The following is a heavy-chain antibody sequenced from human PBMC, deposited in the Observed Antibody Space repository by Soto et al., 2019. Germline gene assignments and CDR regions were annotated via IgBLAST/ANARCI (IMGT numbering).Heavy chain of an antibody. D-gene: IGHD1-1*01. CDR1: GFSVSNIY. Sequence: DVQLVETGGGLIQPGGSLRLSCAASGFSVSNIYMSWVRQPPGKGPEWVSVISSGGMTYYADSVKGRFTISRDSSKNTLYLQMNSLRVDDTAVYYCARDEASGAYLYRGQGTLVTVSS. CDR2: ISSGGMT. V-gene: IGHV3-53*02. CDR3: ARDEASGAYLY. J-gene: IGHJ4*02.